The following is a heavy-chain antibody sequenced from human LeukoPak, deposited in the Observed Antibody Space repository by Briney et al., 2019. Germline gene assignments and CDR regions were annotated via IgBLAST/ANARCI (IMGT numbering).Heavy chain of an antibody. V-gene: IGHV1-2*02. J-gene: IGHJ3*02. CDR1: GYTFTGYY. CDR3: ARDQRITIFGVVIKAFDI. CDR2: INPNSGGT. Sequence: ASVKVSCKTSGYTFTGYYMHWVRQAPGQGLEWMGWINPNSGGTNYAQKFQGRVTMTRDTSISTAYMELRSLRSDDTAVYYCARDQRITIFGVVIKAFDIWGQGTMVTVSS. D-gene: IGHD3-3*01.